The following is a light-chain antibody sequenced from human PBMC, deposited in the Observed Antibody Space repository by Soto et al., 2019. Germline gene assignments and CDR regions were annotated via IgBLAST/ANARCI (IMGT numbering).Light chain of an antibody. Sequence: EIVMTQSPATLSVSPGERATLSCRASQSVSSNLAWYQQKPGQAPRLLIYGASTRATGIPARFSGSGSGTXXXXXXXXXXXXXXXVYYCQQYNNWPPGGTFGQGTKVEIK. V-gene: IGKV3-15*01. CDR3: QQYNNWPPGGT. CDR1: QSVSSN. CDR2: GAS. J-gene: IGKJ1*01.